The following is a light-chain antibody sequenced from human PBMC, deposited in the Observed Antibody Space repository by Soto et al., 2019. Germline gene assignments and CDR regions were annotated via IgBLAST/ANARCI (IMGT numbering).Light chain of an antibody. V-gene: IGKV1-27*01. Sequence: DIQLTQCPSSLSASVVDRVTISCLVSQGISSYLNWYRQKPGKVPKLLIYSASNLQSGVPSRFSGSGSGTDFTLTISSLEPEDFAIYYCQQRSDWPLTFGGGTKVDIK. CDR3: QQRSDWPLT. CDR1: QGISSY. J-gene: IGKJ4*01. CDR2: SAS.